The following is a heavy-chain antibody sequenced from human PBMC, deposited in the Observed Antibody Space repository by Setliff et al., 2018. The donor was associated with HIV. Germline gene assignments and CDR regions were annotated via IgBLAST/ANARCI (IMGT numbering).Heavy chain of an antibody. V-gene: IGHV3-74*03. D-gene: IGHD3-10*01. CDR2: INSDGTST. CDR3: AKEFEDLSGAY. Sequence: GGSLRLSCAASGFTFDSYAMGWVRQAPGKGLVWVSRINSDGTSTTYADSVKGRFTISRDNSKNTLYLQMNSLRAEDTATYYCAKEFEDLSGAYWGQGTLVTVSS. J-gene: IGHJ4*02. CDR1: GFTFDSYA.